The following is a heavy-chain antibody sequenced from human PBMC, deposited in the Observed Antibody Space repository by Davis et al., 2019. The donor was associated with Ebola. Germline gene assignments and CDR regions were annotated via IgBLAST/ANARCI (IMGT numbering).Heavy chain of an antibody. V-gene: IGHV3-23*01. CDR3: AKDTSNIWFDV. J-gene: IGHJ3*01. D-gene: IGHD1-26*01. CDR1: GFISSSYV. Sequence: GGSLRLSCAASGFISSSYVMSWVRQAPGKGLEWVSTLVTSADTYYADSVKGRFTISRDNSKNTLYLQMNGLRVEDTAIYYCAKDTSNIWFDVWGQGTMVTVSS. CDR2: LVTSADT.